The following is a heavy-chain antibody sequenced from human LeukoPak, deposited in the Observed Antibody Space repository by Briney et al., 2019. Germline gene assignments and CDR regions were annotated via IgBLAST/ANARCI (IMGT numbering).Heavy chain of an antibody. CDR2: IYYRGNT. CDR1: GGSSSSSTYY. Sequence: KPSETLSLPCTVSGGSSSSSTYYWGWIRQPPGKGVEWIVTIYYRGNTYYHPSLKSRITISVDTSKNQFSLKLSSVTAADTAVYYCASGPFYDYVWGSYRDYFDYWGQGTLVTVSS. V-gene: IGHV4-39*01. D-gene: IGHD3-16*02. J-gene: IGHJ4*02. CDR3: ASGPFYDYVWGSYRDYFDY.